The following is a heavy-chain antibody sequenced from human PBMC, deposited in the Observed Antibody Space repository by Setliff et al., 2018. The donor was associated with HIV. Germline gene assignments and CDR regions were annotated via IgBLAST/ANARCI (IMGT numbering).Heavy chain of an antibody. J-gene: IGHJ3*01. V-gene: IGHV1-3*01. CDR2: INGGNSNT. Sequence: ASVKVSCKASEYNFTKYSMHWVRQAPGQSLEWMGWINGGNSNTKYSQKFLARVTFTRDTSASTAYMELSSLRSEDTAVYYCARERRGCTSNSCYVDAFDLWGQGTMVTVS. D-gene: IGHD2-2*01. CDR3: ARERRGCTSNSCYVDAFDL. CDR1: EYNFTKYS.